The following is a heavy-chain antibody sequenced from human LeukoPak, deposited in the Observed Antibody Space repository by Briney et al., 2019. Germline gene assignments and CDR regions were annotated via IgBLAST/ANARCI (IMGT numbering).Heavy chain of an antibody. Sequence: GSSVKVSCKASGGTFSSCAISWVRQAPGQGLEWMGWISAYNGNTNYAQKLQGRVTMTTDTSTSTAYMELRSLRSDDTAVYYCARTGGSGSYYNVIFYWGQGTLVTVSS. V-gene: IGHV1-18*01. CDR3: ARTGGSGSYYNVIFY. J-gene: IGHJ4*02. CDR2: ISAYNGNT. CDR1: GGTFSSCA. D-gene: IGHD3-10*01.